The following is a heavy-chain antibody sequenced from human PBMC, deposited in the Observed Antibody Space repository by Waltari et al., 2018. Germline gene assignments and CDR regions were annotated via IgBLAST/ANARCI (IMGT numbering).Heavy chain of an antibody. CDR2: INHRGST. CDR3: ARARWGYGGNRRPFDY. J-gene: IGHJ4*02. Sequence: QVQLQQWGAGLLKPSETLSLTCAVYGGSFSGYYWSWIRQPPGKGLEWIGEINHRGSTNYNPSLKSRVTISVDTSKNQFSLKLSSVTAADTAVYYCARARWGYGGNRRPFDYWGQGTLVTVSS. V-gene: IGHV4-34*01. D-gene: IGHD4-17*01. CDR1: GGSFSGYY.